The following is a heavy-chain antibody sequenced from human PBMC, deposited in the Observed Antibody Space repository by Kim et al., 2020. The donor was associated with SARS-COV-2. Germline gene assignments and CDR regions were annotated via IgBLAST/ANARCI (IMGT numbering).Heavy chain of an antibody. J-gene: IGHJ6*02. V-gene: IGHV3-30*01. Sequence: DPVKSRCTFSGDKSKNALYLQVTSLRAEDTAVYYCAREKTGSYYSYYGMDVWGQGTTVTVSS. CDR3: AREKTGSYYSYYGMDV. D-gene: IGHD1-26*01.